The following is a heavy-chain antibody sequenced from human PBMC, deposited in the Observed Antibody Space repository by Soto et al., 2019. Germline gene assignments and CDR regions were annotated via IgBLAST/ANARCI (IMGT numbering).Heavy chain of an antibody. J-gene: IGHJ6*02. CDR1: GFTFTSSA. Sequence: GASVKVSCKASGFTFTSSAVQWVRQARGQRLEWIGWIVAGSGNTNYAQKFQERVTITRDMSTSTAYMELSSLRSEDTAVYYCAAVRDIVVVPAGIVGYYYYYGMDVWGQGTTVTVSS. D-gene: IGHD2-2*01. CDR3: AAVRDIVVVPAGIVGYYYYYGMDV. CDR2: IVAGSGNT. V-gene: IGHV1-58*01.